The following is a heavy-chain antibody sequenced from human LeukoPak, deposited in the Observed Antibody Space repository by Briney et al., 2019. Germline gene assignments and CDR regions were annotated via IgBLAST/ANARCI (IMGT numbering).Heavy chain of an antibody. CDR2: IYYSGDT. CDR3: ARGREVATLDY. Sequence: PSETLSLTCSVSGDSISTTKYYWGWIRQPPGKGLEWIGSIYYSGDTYYNSSLESRVTISVDKSKNQFSLKLSSVTAADTAVYYCARGREVATLDYWGQGTLVTVSS. CDR1: GDSISTTKYY. V-gene: IGHV4-39*07. D-gene: IGHD5-12*01. J-gene: IGHJ4*02.